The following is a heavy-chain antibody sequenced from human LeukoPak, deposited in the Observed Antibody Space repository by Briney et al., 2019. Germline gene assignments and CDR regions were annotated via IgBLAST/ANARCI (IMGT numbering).Heavy chain of an antibody. CDR3: ASATGDKGGYFDS. CDR2: IRYDGSET. CDR1: RFNFGGYW. V-gene: IGHV3-7*01. D-gene: IGHD7-27*01. Sequence: GGSLRLSCAASRFNFGGYWMSWVRHAPGKGLERVANIRYDGSETFYGDSVKGRFTVSRDNAKNSLYLQMNSRRAEDTGVYYCASATGDKGGYFDSWGQGAQVTVSS. J-gene: IGHJ4*02.